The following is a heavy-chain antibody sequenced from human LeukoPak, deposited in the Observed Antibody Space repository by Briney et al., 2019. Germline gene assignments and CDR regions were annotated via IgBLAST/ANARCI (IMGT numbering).Heavy chain of an antibody. CDR2: TFSTST. J-gene: IGHJ5*02. D-gene: IGHD5-24*01. Sequence: PSETLSLTCSVSGDSVSSSPYYWGWIRQPPGKGLEWIGNTFSTSTLYNASLRSRVTILVDTSKNQFSLKLTSATAADTAIYHCARYKFHNYFDPWGQGTLVVVSS. CDR3: ARYKFHNYFDP. CDR1: GDSVSSSPYY. V-gene: IGHV4-61*01.